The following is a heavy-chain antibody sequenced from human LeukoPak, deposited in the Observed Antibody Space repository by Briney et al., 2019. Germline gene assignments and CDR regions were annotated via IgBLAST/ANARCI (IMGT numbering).Heavy chain of an antibody. CDR3: ALSGYSYENDY. D-gene: IGHD5-18*01. J-gene: IGHJ4*02. CDR1: GFTFNSYA. CDR2: ISGSGGST. Sequence: GGSLRLSCAASGFTFNSYAMSWVRQAPGKGLEWVSAISGSGGSTYYADSVKGRFTISRDNAKNSLYLQMNSLRAEDTAVYYCALSGYSYENDYWGQGTLVTVSS. V-gene: IGHV3-23*01.